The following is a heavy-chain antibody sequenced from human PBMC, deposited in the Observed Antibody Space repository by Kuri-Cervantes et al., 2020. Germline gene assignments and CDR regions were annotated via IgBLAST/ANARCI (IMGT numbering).Heavy chain of an antibody. CDR3: ARDGGATGDAFDI. CDR2: IKQDGSEK. V-gene: IGHV3-7*01. CDR1: GFTFSSYW. Sequence: GESLKISCAASGFTFSSYWMSWVRQAPGKGLEWVANIKQDGSEKYYADSVKGRFTISRDNAKNSLYLQMDSLRAEDTAVYYCARDGGATGDAFDIWGQGKKVHGSS. D-gene: IGHD1-26*01. J-gene: IGHJ3*02.